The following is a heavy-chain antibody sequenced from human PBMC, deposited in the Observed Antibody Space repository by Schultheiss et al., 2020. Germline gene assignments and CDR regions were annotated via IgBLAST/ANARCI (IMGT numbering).Heavy chain of an antibody. Sequence: SETLSLTCTVSGGSISSYYWSWIRQPPGKGLEWIGYIYYSGSTNYNPSLKSRVTISVDKSKNQFSLKLSSVTAADTAVYYCASLAYDSSGLDHWGQGTLVTVSS. CDR3: ASLAYDSSGLDH. CDR1: GGSISSYY. CDR2: IYYSGST. D-gene: IGHD3-22*01. J-gene: IGHJ4*02. V-gene: IGHV4-59*12.